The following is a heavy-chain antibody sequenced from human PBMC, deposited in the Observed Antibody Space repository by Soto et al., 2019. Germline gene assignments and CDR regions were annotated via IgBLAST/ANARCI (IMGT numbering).Heavy chain of an antibody. D-gene: IGHD3-10*01. J-gene: IGHJ6*02. CDR2: IITVFRTT. V-gene: IGHV1-69*12. CDR3: ASGDSRGYGVDV. CDR1: GGKFSTDV. Sequence: QAQLVQSGPEVKKPGSSVKVSCKSSGGKFSTDVFTWVRQAPGQGLEWMGGIITVFRTTMYAQNFQDRVTLXAXESTSTAFMEVRGLTSDDTAVYDCASGDSRGYGVDVWGPGTTVTVSS.